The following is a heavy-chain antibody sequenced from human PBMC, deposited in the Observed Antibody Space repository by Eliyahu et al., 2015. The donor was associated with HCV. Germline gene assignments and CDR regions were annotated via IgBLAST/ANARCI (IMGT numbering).Heavy chain of an antibody. CDR3: ARTEYCGGDCYGLDY. V-gene: IGHV1-69*04. Sequence: EVKKPGSSVKVSCKASGGTFSSYAISWVRQAPGQGLEWMGRIIPILGIANYAQKFQGRVTITADKSTSTAYMELSSLRSEDTAVYYCARTEYCGGDCYGLDYWGQGTLVTVSS. J-gene: IGHJ4*02. D-gene: IGHD2-21*02. CDR1: GGTFSSYA. CDR2: IIPILGIA.